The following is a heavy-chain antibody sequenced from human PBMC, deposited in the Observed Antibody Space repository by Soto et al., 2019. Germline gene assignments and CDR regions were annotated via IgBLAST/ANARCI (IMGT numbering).Heavy chain of an antibody. V-gene: IGHV4-39*01. D-gene: IGHD5-12*01. CDR2: IYYSGST. CDR1: GGSISSSSYY. CDR3: ATRAGSGYSGYGISPFDY. Sequence: QLQLQESGPGLVKPSETLSLTCTVSGGSISSSSYYWGWIRQPPGKGLEWIGSIYYSGSTYYNPTLKRRVTIPVDPSKTEFSLRLGPVAAADTAVYYCATRAGSGYSGYGISPFDYWGQGTLVTVSS. J-gene: IGHJ4*02.